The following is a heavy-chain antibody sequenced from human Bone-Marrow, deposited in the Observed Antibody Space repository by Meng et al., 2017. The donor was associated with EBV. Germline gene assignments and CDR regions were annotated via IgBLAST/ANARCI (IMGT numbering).Heavy chain of an antibody. V-gene: IGHV3-NL1*01. CDR1: GFTFSSSG. D-gene: IGHD1-14*01. J-gene: IGHJ5*02. CDR2: ISGSGVST. Sequence: VQGVGSVGGVVQRWRSLELSCAASGFTFSSSGIHCVRQAPGKELEWVASISGSGVSTYYADSVKGRFTISRDNSKNTLYLQMNSLRTEDTAVYYCAKDFSGSFDPWGQGTLVTVSS. CDR3: AKDFSGSFDP.